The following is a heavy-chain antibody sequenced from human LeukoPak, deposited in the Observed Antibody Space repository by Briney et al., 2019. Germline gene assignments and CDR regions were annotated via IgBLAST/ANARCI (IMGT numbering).Heavy chain of an antibody. J-gene: IGHJ5*02. D-gene: IGHD2-2*01. Sequence: SSETLSLTCTVSGGSISSYYWSWIRQPPGKGLEWIGYIYYSGSTNYNPSLKSRVTISVDTSKNQFSLKLNSVTAADTAVYYCARTTEDCSSTSCYQYWFDPWGQGTLVTVSS. CDR2: IYYSGST. CDR1: GGSISSYY. V-gene: IGHV4-59*01. CDR3: ARTTEDCSSTSCYQYWFDP.